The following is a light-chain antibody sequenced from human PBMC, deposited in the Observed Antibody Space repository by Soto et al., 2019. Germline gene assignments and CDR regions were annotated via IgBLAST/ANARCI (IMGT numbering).Light chain of an antibody. V-gene: IGKV1D-43*01. CDR2: YAS. Sequence: AIRMTQSPFSLSASVGDRVTITCWASQGINNYLAWYQQKPAKAPKLFIYYASTLQSGVPSRFSGSGSGTDFTLTISCLQSEDFATYYCQQYYSYPITFGQGTRLEIK. J-gene: IGKJ5*01. CDR3: QQYYSYPIT. CDR1: QGINNY.